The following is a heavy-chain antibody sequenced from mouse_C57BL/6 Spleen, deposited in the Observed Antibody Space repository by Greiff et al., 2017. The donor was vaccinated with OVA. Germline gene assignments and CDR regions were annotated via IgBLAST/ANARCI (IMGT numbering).Heavy chain of an antibody. Sequence: QVQLKQSGPELVKPGASVKISCKASGYSFTSYYIHWVKQRPGQGLEWIGWIYPGSGNTKYNEKFKGKATLTADTSSSTAYMQLSSLTSEDSAVYYCASSPDYDFDYWGQGTTLTVSS. CDR1: GYSFTSYY. CDR3: ASSPDYDFDY. D-gene: IGHD2-4*01. J-gene: IGHJ2*01. V-gene: IGHV1-66*01. CDR2: IYPGSGNT.